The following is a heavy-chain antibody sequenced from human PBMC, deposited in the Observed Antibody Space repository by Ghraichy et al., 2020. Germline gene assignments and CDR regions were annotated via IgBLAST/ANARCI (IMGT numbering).Heavy chain of an antibody. CDR1: GFTFSSYD. CDR3: ARGVFGYGYSDY. Sequence: GESLNISCAASGFTFSSYDMYWVRQATGKGLEWVSAIDTAGDTYYPGSVKGRFTISRENAKNSLYLQMNSLRAGDTAVYYCARGVFGYGYSDYWGQGTLVTVSS. CDR2: IDTAGDT. J-gene: IGHJ4*02. V-gene: IGHV3-13*01. D-gene: IGHD5-18*01.